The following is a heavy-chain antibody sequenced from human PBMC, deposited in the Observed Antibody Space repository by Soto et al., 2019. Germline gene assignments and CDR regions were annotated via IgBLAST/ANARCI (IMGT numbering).Heavy chain of an antibody. CDR2: IIPIFGTA. Sequence: QVQLVQSGAEVKKPGSSVKVSCKASGGTFSSYAISWVRQAPGQGLEWMGGIIPIFGTANYAQKFQGRVTITADKSTSTAYMELSSLRSEDTAVYYCARDRFKGVRVGPYYYYYGMDVCGQGTTVTVSS. CDR1: GGTFSSYA. D-gene: IGHD3-10*01. J-gene: IGHJ6*02. V-gene: IGHV1-69*06. CDR3: ARDRFKGVRVGPYYYYYGMDV.